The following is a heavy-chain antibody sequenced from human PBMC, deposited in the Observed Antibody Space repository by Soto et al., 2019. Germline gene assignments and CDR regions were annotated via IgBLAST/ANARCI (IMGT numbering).Heavy chain of an antibody. CDR2: INAGNGNT. V-gene: IGHV1-3*01. J-gene: IGHJ6*02. CDR1: GYTFTSYA. Sequence: GASVKVSCKASGYTFTSYAMHWVRQAPGQRLEWMGWINAGNGNTKYSQKFQGRVTITRDTSASTAYMELSSLRSEDTAVYYCARDQRSSRNYYYYGMDVWGQGTTVTVS. CDR3: ARDQRSSRNYYYYGMDV. D-gene: IGHD6-6*01.